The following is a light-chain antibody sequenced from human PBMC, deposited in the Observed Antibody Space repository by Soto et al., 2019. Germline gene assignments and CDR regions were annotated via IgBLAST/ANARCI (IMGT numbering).Light chain of an antibody. V-gene: IGLV2-8*01. CDR3: SSYVGSNNFPYV. Sequence: QAVVTQPPSASGSPGQSVTISCTGTSSDVGGYNYVSWYQHHPGKAPKLIIYEVDERPSGVPDRFSGSKSGNTASLTVSGLQAEDEADYYCSSYVGSNNFPYVFGTGTKVTVL. CDR1: SSDVGGYNY. CDR2: EVD. J-gene: IGLJ1*01.